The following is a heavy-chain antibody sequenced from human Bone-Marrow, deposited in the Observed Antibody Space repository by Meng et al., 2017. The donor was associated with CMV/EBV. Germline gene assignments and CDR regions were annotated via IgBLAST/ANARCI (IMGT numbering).Heavy chain of an antibody. D-gene: IGHD7-27*01. J-gene: IGHJ3*02. CDR2: ISYDGSNK. CDR3: ARDLTGAGDAFDI. V-gene: IGHV3-30-3*01. CDR1: GFTFSSYA. Sequence: GESLKISCAASGFTFSSYAMHWVRQAPGKGLEWVAVISYDGSNKYYADSVKGRFTISRDNSKNTLYLQMNSLRAEDTAVYYCARDLTGAGDAFDIWGQGTMVTVSS.